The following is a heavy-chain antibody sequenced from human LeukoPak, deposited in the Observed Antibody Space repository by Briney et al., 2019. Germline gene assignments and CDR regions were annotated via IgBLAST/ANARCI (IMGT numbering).Heavy chain of an antibody. CDR1: GFTVSSNY. D-gene: IGHD3-22*01. J-gene: IGHJ4*02. V-gene: IGHV3-53*01. CDR3: ARDSYDSSGYYDY. CDR2: IYSGGST. Sequence: TGGSLRLSCAASGFTVSSNYMSWVRQAPGKGLEWVSVIYSGGSTYYADSVKGRFTISRDSSKNTLYLQMNSLRAEDTAVYYCARDSYDSSGYYDYWGQGTLVTVSS.